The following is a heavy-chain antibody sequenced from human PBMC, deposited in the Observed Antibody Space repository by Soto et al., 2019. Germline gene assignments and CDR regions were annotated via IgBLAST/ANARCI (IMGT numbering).Heavy chain of an antibody. Sequence: EVQLLESGGGLVQPGGSLRLSCAASEFTFSGYAMSWVRQAPGKGLEWVSSITSGADTYYADSVKGRFTISRDNPKNTVSLQLSSLRADDTALYYCAKAGQFDNWGQGTLVTVSS. J-gene: IGHJ4*02. V-gene: IGHV3-23*01. CDR2: ITSGADT. CDR1: EFTFSGYA. CDR3: AKAGQFDN.